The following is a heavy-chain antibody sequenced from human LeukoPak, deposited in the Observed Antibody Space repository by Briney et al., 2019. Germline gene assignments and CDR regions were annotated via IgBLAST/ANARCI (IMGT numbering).Heavy chain of an antibody. V-gene: IGHV1-2*02. D-gene: IGHD3-10*01. CDR2: INPNSGGT. J-gene: IGHJ5*02. CDR3: ALWFGDLDRNWFDP. Sequence: GASVKVSCKASGYTFTGYYMHWVRQAPGQGLEWMGWINPNSGGTNYAQKFQGRVTMTRDTSISTAYMELSRLRSDDTAVYYCALWFGDLDRNWFDPWGQGTLVTVSS. CDR1: GYTFTGYY.